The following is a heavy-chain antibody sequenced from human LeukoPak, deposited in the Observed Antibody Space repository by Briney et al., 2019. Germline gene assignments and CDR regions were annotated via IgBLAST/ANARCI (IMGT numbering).Heavy chain of an antibody. CDR1: GFTFSSYE. J-gene: IGHJ6*03. Sequence: PGGSLRLSCAASGFTFSSYEMNWVRQAPGKGLEWVSYISSSGSTIYYADSVKGRFTISRDNAKNSLYLQMNSLRAEDTAVYYCARLYCSSTSCLRGYYYYYMDVWGKGTTVTISS. D-gene: IGHD2-2*01. CDR3: ARLYCSSTSCLRGYYYYYMDV. V-gene: IGHV3-48*03. CDR2: ISSSGSTI.